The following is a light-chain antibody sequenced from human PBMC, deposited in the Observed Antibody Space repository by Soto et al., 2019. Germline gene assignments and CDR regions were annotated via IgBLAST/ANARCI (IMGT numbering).Light chain of an antibody. CDR3: QQRSNWPKT. V-gene: IGKV3-11*01. J-gene: IGKJ1*01. CDR1: QYIGSA. Sequence: EVFFPQSPATLSVSPGDRGTFSWRASQYIGSAVAWYHQKSGQAPRLLIFDASIRVPTTPARFSGILSGTDCTLPISRLEPEDFAVYYCQQRSNWPKTFGQGTKVDI. CDR2: DAS.